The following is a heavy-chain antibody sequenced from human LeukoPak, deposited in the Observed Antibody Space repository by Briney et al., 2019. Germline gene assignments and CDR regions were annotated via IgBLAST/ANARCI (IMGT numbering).Heavy chain of an antibody. J-gene: IGHJ4*02. CDR3: AKDREYDYVWGSYRYTGPFFDY. CDR1: GFTFSSHA. Sequence: GGSLRLSCAASGFTFSSHAMSWVRQAPGKGLEWVSAISGSGGSTYYADSVKGRFTISRANSKNTLYLQMTRPRADATAVYYCAKDREYDYVWGSYRYTGPFFDYWRQGTLVTVSS. V-gene: IGHV3-23*01. D-gene: IGHD3-16*02. CDR2: ISGSGGST.